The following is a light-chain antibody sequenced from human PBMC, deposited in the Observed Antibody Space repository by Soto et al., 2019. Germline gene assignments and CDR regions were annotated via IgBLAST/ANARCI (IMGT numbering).Light chain of an antibody. CDR2: EVS. V-gene: IGLV2-14*01. Sequence: QSALTQPASVSGSPGQSITISCTGTSSDVGGYNYVSWYQQHPGKAPKLMIYEVSNRPSGVSNRFSGSKSGNTASLTISGLQAEDAADYYCSSYTSSRTLVFGTGTKLTVL. CDR3: SSYTSSRTLV. J-gene: IGLJ1*01. CDR1: SSDVGGYNY.